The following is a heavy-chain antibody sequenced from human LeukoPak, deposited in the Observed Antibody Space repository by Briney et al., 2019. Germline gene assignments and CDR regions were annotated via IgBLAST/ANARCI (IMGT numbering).Heavy chain of an antibody. Sequence: PSGTLSLTCAVYGGSFSGYYWSWIRQPPGKGLEWIGEINHSGSTNYNPSLKSRVTISVDTSKNQFSLKLSSVTAADTAVYYCARITPLATMVRGVIIGDFDYWGQGTLVTVSS. CDR1: GGSFSGYY. V-gene: IGHV4-34*01. CDR3: ARITPLATMVRGVIIGDFDY. J-gene: IGHJ4*02. CDR2: INHSGST. D-gene: IGHD3-10*01.